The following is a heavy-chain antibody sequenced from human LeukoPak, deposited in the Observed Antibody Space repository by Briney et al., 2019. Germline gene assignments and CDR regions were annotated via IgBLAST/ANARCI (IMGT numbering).Heavy chain of an antibody. J-gene: IGHJ4*02. D-gene: IGHD3-10*01. CDR1: GGSFSGYY. CDR3: AREGEYYGSGSYCDY. Sequence: SETLSLTCAVYGGSFSGYYWSWIRQPPGKGLEWIGEINHSGSTNYNPSLKSRVTISVDTSKNQFSLRLTSVTAADTAVYYCAREGEYYGSGSYCDYWGQGTLVTISS. CDR2: INHSGST. V-gene: IGHV4-34*01.